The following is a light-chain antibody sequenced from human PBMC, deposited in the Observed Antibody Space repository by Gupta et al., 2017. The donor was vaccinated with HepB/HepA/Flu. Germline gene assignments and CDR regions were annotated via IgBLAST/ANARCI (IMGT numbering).Light chain of an antibody. CDR3: QHRSNWPRI. Sequence: EIVLTQSPATLSLSPGERATLSCRASRSVSIYLAWYQQKPGQPPRLLIYDASNRATGIPARFSGSGSGTEFTLTISSLEPEDFAVYYCQHRSNWPRIFGQGTKLEIK. V-gene: IGKV3-11*01. J-gene: IGKJ2*02. CDR1: RSVSIY. CDR2: DAS.